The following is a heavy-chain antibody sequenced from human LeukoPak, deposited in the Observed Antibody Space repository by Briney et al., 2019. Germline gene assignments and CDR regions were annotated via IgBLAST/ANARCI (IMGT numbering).Heavy chain of an antibody. J-gene: IGHJ4*02. CDR3: ARDYYGSGSYSPFAY. CDR2: INGGGAST. D-gene: IGHD3-10*01. V-gene: IGHV3-23*01. CDR1: GFTFSGYA. Sequence: PGGSLRLSCAVSGFTFSGYAVSWVRQAPGKGLEWVSSINGGGASTYYGDSVKGRFTISRDNSKNTLYLQMNSLRTEDTAVYYCARDYYGSGSYSPFAYWGQGTLVTVSS.